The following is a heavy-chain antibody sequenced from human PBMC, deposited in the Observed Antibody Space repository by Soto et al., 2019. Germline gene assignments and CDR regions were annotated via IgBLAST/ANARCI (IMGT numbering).Heavy chain of an antibody. Sequence: QVHLVQSGVEVKTPGASVKVSCQASGYTFFTYDISWVRQAPGQGLEWMGWISTYSGDTKYAQKFQGRVTMTPDTSTTTAYLELRSLRSDGTAVYYCAIHHGPTTSENWFDPWGQGTLVTVSS. CDR3: AIHHGPTTSENWFDP. J-gene: IGHJ5*02. CDR1: GYTFFTYD. CDR2: ISTYSGDT. V-gene: IGHV1-18*01. D-gene: IGHD5-12*01.